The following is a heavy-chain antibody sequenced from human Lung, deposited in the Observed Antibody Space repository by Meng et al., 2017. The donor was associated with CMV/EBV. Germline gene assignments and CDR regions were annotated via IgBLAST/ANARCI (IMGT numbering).Heavy chain of an antibody. CDR3: ARGLRRPSSAIDFDY. Sequence: QVLLEHSGAVVQKAAASVTVSCKASGYTFTNYNINWVRQATGQGLEWMGWMKPNTGNTGYGQKFQGRITMTRNTAISTAYMELSSLTSGDTAVYFCARGLRRPSSAIDFDYWGQGALVTVSS. D-gene: IGHD2-2*01. V-gene: IGHV1-8*01. CDR2: MKPNTGNT. J-gene: IGHJ4*02. CDR1: GYTFTNYN.